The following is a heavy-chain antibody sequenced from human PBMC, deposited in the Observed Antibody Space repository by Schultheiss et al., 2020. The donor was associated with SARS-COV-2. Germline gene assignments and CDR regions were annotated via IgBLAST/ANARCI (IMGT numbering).Heavy chain of an antibody. J-gene: IGHJ4*02. D-gene: IGHD6-19*01. CDR2: IYYSGST. V-gene: IGHV4-61*01. CDR1: GGSVSSGSYY. Sequence: SETLSLTCAVSGGSVSSGSYYWSWIRQPPGKGLEWIGYIYYSGSTNYNPSLKSRVTISVDTSKNQFSLKLNSVTAADTAVYYCARDSGWLSALFWGQGTLVTVSS. CDR3: ARDSGWLSALF.